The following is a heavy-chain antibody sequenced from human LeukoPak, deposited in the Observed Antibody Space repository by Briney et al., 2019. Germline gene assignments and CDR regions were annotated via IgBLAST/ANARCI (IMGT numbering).Heavy chain of an antibody. Sequence: PSETLSLTCTVSGGSISSYYWSWVRQPPGKGLEWIGEINHSGSINYSPSLKSRLTISADTSKNQFSLRLSSVTATDTAVYYCARLDGQNYSRDYWGQGNLVTVSS. D-gene: IGHD5-24*01. CDR1: GGSISSYY. CDR3: ARLDGQNYSRDY. J-gene: IGHJ4*02. CDR2: INHSGSI. V-gene: IGHV4-34*01.